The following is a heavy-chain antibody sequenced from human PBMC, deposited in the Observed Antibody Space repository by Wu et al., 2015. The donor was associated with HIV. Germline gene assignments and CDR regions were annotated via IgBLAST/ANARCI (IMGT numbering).Heavy chain of an antibody. CDR1: GYTFTGYY. CDR2: INPNSGGT. J-gene: IGHJ5*02. D-gene: IGHD2-2*01. Sequence: QVELVQSGAEVKKPGASVKVSCKASGYTFTGYYMHWVRQAPGQGLEWMGWINPNSGGTNYAQKFQGRVTMTRDTSISTAYMELSRLRSDDTAVYYCARDRIYCSSTSCYSYNWFDPWGQGTLVTVSS. V-gene: IGHV1-2*02. CDR3: ARDRIYCSSTSCYSYNWFDP.